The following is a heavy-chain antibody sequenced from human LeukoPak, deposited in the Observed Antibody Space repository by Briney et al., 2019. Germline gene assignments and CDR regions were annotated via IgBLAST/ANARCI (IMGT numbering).Heavy chain of an antibody. CDR1: GYTFSSYS. CDR3: VRLRRNSDTSGFYYYYDF. J-gene: IGHJ4*02. Sequence: PGGSLRLSCLASGYTFSSYSINWVRQAPGKGLEWVSSFSVRSNYIYYADSVRGRFRISRDDARDLLYLQMNSLRAEDTAVYYCVRLRRNSDTSGFYYYYDFWGQGTLVTVSS. CDR2: FSVRSNYI. V-gene: IGHV3-21*01. D-gene: IGHD3-22*01.